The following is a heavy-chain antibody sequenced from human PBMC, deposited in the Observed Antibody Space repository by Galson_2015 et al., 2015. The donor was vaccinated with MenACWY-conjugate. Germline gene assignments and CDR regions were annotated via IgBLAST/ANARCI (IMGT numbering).Heavy chain of an antibody. J-gene: IGHJ6*02. Sequence: SVKVSCKASGYTFTIYAMHWVRQAPGQGLEWMGWINAGNGNTKYSQKFQGRVTITRDTSASTAYMELSSLRSEDTAVYYCARRGYSYGYGMDVWGQGTTVTVSS. V-gene: IGHV1-3*01. CDR3: ARRGYSYGYGMDV. CDR2: INAGNGNT. CDR1: GYTFTIYA. D-gene: IGHD5-18*01.